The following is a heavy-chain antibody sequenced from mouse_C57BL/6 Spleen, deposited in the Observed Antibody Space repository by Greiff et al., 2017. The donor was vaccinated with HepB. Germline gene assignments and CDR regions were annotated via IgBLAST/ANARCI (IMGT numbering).Heavy chain of an antibody. CDR3: AREGLGPYFDY. D-gene: IGHD3-3*01. CDR2: ISYSGST. CDR1: GYSITSGYD. J-gene: IGHJ2*01. V-gene: IGHV3-1*01. Sequence: EVQLQQSGPGMVKPSQSLSLTCTVTGYSITSGYDWHWIRHFPGNKLEWMGYISYSGSTNYNPSLKSRISITHDTSKNHFFLKLNSVTTEDTATYYCAREGLGPYFDYWGQGTTLTVSS.